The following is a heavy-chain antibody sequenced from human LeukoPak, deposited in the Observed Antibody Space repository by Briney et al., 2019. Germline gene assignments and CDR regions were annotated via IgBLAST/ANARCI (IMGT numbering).Heavy chain of an antibody. CDR1: GFSFGTYG. Sequence: PGRSLRLSCAGSGFSFGTYGMHWVRQAPGKGLEWVALIWYDASNKYYADSVKDRFTISRDNSKNTLYLQMNSLRAEDTAVYYCARDIYHSGGYYYDYWGQGTLVTVSS. CDR3: ARDIYHSGGYYYDY. D-gene: IGHD3-22*01. J-gene: IGHJ4*02. CDR2: IWYDASNK. V-gene: IGHV3-33*01.